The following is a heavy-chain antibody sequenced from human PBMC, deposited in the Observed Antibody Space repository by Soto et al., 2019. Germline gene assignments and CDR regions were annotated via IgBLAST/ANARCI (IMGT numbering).Heavy chain of an antibody. CDR1: GGSISSGGYY. Sequence: SETLSLTCTVSGGSISSGGYYWSWIRQHPGKGLEWIGYIYYSGSTYYNPSLKSRVTISVDTSKNQFSLKLSSVTAADTAVYYCARCYDFWSGYAPGVNWFDPWGQGTLVTVSS. CDR3: ARCYDFWSGYAPGVNWFDP. CDR2: IYYSGST. J-gene: IGHJ5*02. D-gene: IGHD3-3*01. V-gene: IGHV4-31*03.